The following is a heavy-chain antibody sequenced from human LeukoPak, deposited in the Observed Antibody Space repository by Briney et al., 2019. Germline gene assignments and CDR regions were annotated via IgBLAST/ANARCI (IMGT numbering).Heavy chain of an antibody. Sequence: PSETLSLTCAVSSGSISKTNWWSWVRQSPGKGLEWIGEIYHSGSTNYNPSLKSRVTISVDTSKNQFSLKLSSVTAADTAVYYCARAQGHCSSTSCYYYFDYWGQGTLVTVSS. CDR2: IYHSGST. J-gene: IGHJ4*02. D-gene: IGHD2-2*01. CDR3: ARAQGHCSSTSCYYYFDY. CDR1: SGSISKTNW. V-gene: IGHV4-4*02.